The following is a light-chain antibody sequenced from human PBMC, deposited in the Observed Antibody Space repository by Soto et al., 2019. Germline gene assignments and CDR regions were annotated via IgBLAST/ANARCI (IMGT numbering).Light chain of an antibody. CDR1: SSDVGGYNC. CDR3: SSYTSSSTLGV. CDR2: DVS. J-gene: IGLJ1*01. Sequence: QSVLTQPASVSGSPGQSITISCTGTSSDVGGYNCVSWYQQHPGKAHKLMIYDVSNRPSGVSNRFSGSKSGNTASLTISGLQAEDEADYYCSSYTSSSTLGVFGTGTKVTVL. V-gene: IGLV2-14*01.